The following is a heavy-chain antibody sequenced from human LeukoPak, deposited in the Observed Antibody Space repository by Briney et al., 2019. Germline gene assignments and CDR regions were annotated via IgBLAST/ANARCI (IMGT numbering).Heavy chain of an antibody. V-gene: IGHV3-11*01. CDR2: ISSSGSTI. CDR1: GFTFSDYY. D-gene: IGHD3-22*01. Sequence: GGSLRLSCAASGFTFSDYYMSWIRQAPGKGLEWVSYISSSGSTIYYADSVKGRFTISRDNAKNSLYLQMNSLRAEDTAVYYCARGEPPAPGFYYDSSGYFDWGQGTLVTVSS. CDR3: ARGEPPAPGFYYDSSGYFD. J-gene: IGHJ4*02.